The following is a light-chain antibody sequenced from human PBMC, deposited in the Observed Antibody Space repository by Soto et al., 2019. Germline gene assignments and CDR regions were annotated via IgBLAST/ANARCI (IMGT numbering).Light chain of an antibody. Sequence: QSALTQPASVSGSPGQSITLSCTGTSSDIGGYIYVSWYQHHPGKAPKLMIYEVSNRPSGVSNRFSGSKSGNTASLTISGLQAEDEADYYCSSYTSSNTDVFGTGTKLTVL. CDR2: EVS. CDR3: SSYTSSNTDV. J-gene: IGLJ1*01. V-gene: IGLV2-14*01. CDR1: SSDIGGYIY.